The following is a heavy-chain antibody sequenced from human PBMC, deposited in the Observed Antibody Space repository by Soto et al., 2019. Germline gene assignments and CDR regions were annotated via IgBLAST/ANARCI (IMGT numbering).Heavy chain of an antibody. CDR2: INPNSGGT. V-gene: IGHV1-2*04. D-gene: IGHD3-3*01. J-gene: IGHJ6*02. Sequence: QVQLVQSGAEVKKPGASVKVSCKASGYTFTGYYMHWVRQAPGQGLEWMGWINPNSGGTNYAQKFQGWVTMTRDTSISTAYMELSRLRSDDTAVYYCARVGTIFGVVISNYYGMDVWGQGTTVTVSS. CDR1: GYTFTGYY. CDR3: ARVGTIFGVVISNYYGMDV.